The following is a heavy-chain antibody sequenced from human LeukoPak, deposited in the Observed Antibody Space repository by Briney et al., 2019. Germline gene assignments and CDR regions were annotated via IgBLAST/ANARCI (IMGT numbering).Heavy chain of an antibody. CDR3: ARLLADNWFDP. D-gene: IGHD6-13*01. J-gene: IGHJ5*02. CDR1: GGSISSYY. CDR2: IYYGVST. Sequence: SSETLSLTCTVPGGSISSYYWSWIRQPPGKGLEWIGYIYYGVSTNYNPSLKSRVTISLDTSKKQISLKVRSVTAADTAIYYCARLLADNWFDPWGQGTLVTVSS. V-gene: IGHV4-59*08.